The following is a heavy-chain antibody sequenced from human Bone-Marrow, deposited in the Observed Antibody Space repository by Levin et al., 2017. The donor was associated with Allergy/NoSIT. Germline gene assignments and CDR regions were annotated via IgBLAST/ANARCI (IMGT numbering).Heavy chain of an antibody. CDR3: ARGLALSLAVDPTDIVATITLGNLLAFDY. D-gene: IGHD5-12*01. CDR2: MNPNSGNT. Sequence: GESLKISCQASGYTFTSYDINWVRQATGQGLEWMGWMNPNSGNTGYAQKFQGRVTMTRNTSISTAYMELSSLRSEDTAVYYCARGLALSLAVDPTDIVATITLGNLLAFDYWGQGTLVTVSS. J-gene: IGHJ4*02. CDR1: GYTFTSYD. V-gene: IGHV1-8*01.